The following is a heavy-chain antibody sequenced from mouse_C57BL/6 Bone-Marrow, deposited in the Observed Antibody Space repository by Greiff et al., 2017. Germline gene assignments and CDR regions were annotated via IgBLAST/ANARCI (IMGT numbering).Heavy chain of an antibody. CDR2: IDPSDSYT. CDR1: GYTFTSYW. J-gene: IGHJ2*01. V-gene: IGHV1-69*01. D-gene: IGHD4-1*01. CDR3: ARSNWAFDY. Sequence: VQLQQPGAELVMPGASVKLSCKASGYTFTSYWMHWVKQRPGQGLEWIGEIDPSDSYTNYNQKFKGKSTLTVDKSSSTAHMQLSSLTSEDSAVYYCARSNWAFDYWGQGTTLTVSS.